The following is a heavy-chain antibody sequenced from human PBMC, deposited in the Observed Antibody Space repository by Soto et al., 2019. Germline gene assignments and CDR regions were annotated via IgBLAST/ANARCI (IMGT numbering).Heavy chain of an antibody. Sequence: EVQLVESGGGLVQPGGSLRLSCAASGFTFSNYCFHWVRQAPGKGLVWVSRLNKDGSRTDYADSVKGRFTIIRDNAGNTLYLQINSLRAEDTVVYYCGRDLGGVGSYWGQGTLVTVSS. J-gene: IGHJ4*02. D-gene: IGHD3-16*01. CDR3: GRDLGGVGSY. CDR1: GFTFSNYC. V-gene: IGHV3-74*01. CDR2: LNKDGSRT.